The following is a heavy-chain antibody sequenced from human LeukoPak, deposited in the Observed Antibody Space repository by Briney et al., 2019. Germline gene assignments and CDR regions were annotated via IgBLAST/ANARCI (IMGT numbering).Heavy chain of an antibody. V-gene: IGHV4-39*01. CDR2: IYVSGRP. CDR3: ASLTNYGASSVAFDV. D-gene: IGHD4-23*01. CDR1: GGAINNTSYY. Sequence: SETLSLTCTVSGGAINNTSYYWGWIRQPPGKGLEWVGSIYVSGRPYYYHPPLNSRVTLSVDPSKNPFSLKLRSVPAADSAVYYCASLTNYGASSVAFDVWGQGTVVTVSS. J-gene: IGHJ3*01.